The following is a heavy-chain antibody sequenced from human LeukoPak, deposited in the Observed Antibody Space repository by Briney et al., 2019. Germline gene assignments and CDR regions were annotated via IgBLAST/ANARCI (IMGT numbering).Heavy chain of an antibody. CDR3: ARQYSGYDAS. Sequence: GGSLRLSCAASGFTFSSYAMHWVRQAPGKGLEWVSSISSSSSYIYYADSVKGRFTISRDNAKNSLYLQMNSLRAEDTAVYYCARQYSGYDASWGQGTLVTVSS. CDR2: ISSSSSYI. V-gene: IGHV3-21*01. J-gene: IGHJ5*02. D-gene: IGHD5-12*01. CDR1: GFTFSSYA.